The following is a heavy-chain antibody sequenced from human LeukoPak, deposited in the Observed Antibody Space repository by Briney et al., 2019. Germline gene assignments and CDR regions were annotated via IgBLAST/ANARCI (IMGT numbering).Heavy chain of an antibody. V-gene: IGHV4-4*07. CDR2: IYTSGST. CDR3: ASHSSGWYREAFDI. D-gene: IGHD6-19*01. CDR1: GGSISSYY. J-gene: IGHJ3*02. Sequence: PSETLSLTCTVSGGSISSYYWSWIRQPAGKGLEWIGRIYTSGSTNYNPSLKSRVTMSVDTSKSQFSLKLSSVTAADTAVYYCASHSSGWYREAFDIWGQGTMVTVSS.